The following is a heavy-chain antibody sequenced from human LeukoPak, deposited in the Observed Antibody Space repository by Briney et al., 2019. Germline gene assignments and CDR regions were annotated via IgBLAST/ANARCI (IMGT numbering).Heavy chain of an antibody. CDR1: GFTFSSYS. CDR2: ISSSSSYI. CDR3: ARDSPPDNWRAYCDFWSGYPEYFQH. D-gene: IGHD3-3*01. Sequence: PGGSLRLSCAASGFTFSSYSMNWVRQAPGKGLEWVSSISSSSSYIYYADSVKGRFTISRDNAKNSLYLQMNSLRAEDTAVYYCARDSPPDNWRAYCDFWSGYPEYFQHWGQGTLVTVSS. V-gene: IGHV3-21*01. J-gene: IGHJ1*01.